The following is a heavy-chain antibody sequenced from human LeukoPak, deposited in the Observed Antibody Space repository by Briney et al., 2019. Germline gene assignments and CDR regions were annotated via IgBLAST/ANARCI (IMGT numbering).Heavy chain of an antibody. CDR3: AREAALAAASYYYGMDG. CDR1: GGSISGYY. V-gene: IGHV4-59*01. D-gene: IGHD6-13*01. J-gene: IGHJ6*02. Sequence: SQTLSLTCTVSGGSISGYYWSWVRHPPGKGLEWIGYIHYSGGTNYNPSLKGRVTITVDTSKNQFSLKLSSVTAADTAVYYCAREAALAAASYYYGMDGWGQGTTVTVSS. CDR2: IHYSGGT.